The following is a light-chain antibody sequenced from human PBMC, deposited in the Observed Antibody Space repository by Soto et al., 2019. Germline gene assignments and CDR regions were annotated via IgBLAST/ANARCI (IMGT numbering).Light chain of an antibody. Sequence: EFVLTQSPGTLSLSPGERATLSCRAIQSLTNSFIAWYQQRPGQAPRLLIYDTSSRASGIPDRFSGSGSGTDFTLTISRLETEDFEVFYCQQYGTSEIIFGQGTRLEI. CDR1: QSLTNSF. CDR2: DTS. V-gene: IGKV3-20*01. CDR3: QQYGTSEII. J-gene: IGKJ5*01.